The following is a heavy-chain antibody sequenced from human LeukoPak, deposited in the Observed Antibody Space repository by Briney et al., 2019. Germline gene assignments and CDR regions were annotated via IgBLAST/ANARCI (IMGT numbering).Heavy chain of an antibody. V-gene: IGHV1-18*04. CDR2: ISVYNGDT. D-gene: IGHD3-10*01. J-gene: IGHJ4*02. Sequence: GASVKVSCKASGYAFTSYYMHWVRQAPGQGLEWMGWISVYNGDTKYAQNFQGRVTMSTDTSTSTAYMELRSLRFDDTAVYYCARDGGLYYGSGTFVGVWGQGTLVTVSS. CDR1: GYAFTSYY. CDR3: ARDGGLYYGSGTFVGV.